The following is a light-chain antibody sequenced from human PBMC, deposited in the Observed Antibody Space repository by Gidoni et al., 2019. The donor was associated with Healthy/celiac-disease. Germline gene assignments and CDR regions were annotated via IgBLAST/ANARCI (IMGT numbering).Light chain of an antibody. CDR3: QQYNNWPPLT. J-gene: IGKJ4*01. CDR1: QSVSSN. CDR2: GAS. V-gene: IGKV3-15*01. Sequence: EIVLTQSPATLSVSPGGRAPLSCRASQSVSSNLAWYQQKPGQAPRLLIYGASTRAPGIPARFSGSGSGTEFTLTISSLQSEDFAVYYCQQYNNWPPLTFGGGTKVEIK.